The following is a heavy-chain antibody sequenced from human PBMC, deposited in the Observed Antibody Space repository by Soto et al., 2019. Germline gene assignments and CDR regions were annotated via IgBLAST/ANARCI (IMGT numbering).Heavy chain of an antibody. V-gene: IGHV4-59*01. CDR1: GGSISSYY. Sequence: QVQLQESGPGLVKPSETLSLTCTVSGGSISSYYWSWIRQPPGKGLEWIGYIYYSGSTNYNPSLKSRVTISVDPSKNQFSLKLSSVTAVDTAVYYCARDTGPGMDVWGQGTTVTVSS. CDR3: ARDTGPGMDV. CDR2: IYYSGST. D-gene: IGHD4-17*01. J-gene: IGHJ6*02.